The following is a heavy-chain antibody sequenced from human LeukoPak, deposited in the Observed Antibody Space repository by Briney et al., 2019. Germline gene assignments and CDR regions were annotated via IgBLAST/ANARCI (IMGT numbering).Heavy chain of an antibody. CDR1: GYTFTSYG. J-gene: IGHJ5*02. Sequence: ASVKVSCKASGYTFTSYGISWVRQAPGQGLEWMGWISAYNGNTNYAQKLQGRVTMTTDTSTSTAYMELRSLRSDDTAVYYCARVGSVAGFVNWFDPWGQGTLVTVSS. V-gene: IGHV1-18*01. CDR3: ARVGSVAGFVNWFDP. CDR2: ISAYNGNT. D-gene: IGHD6-19*01.